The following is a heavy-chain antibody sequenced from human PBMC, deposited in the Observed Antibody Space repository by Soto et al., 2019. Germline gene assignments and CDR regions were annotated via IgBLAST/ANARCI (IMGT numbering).Heavy chain of an antibody. Sequence: QVQVAQSGAEVKKPGSSVKVSCKVSGGIFTNNAISWVRQAPGQGLEWLGGVIPLFDTAYYAQIFRGRLRISADGATTTAYMELSDLTSADTAVDFCATGGHNDGYNFYPGMDVWGQGTTVTVS. J-gene: IGHJ6*02. CDR2: VIPLFDTA. CDR3: ATGGHNDGYNFYPGMDV. D-gene: IGHD5-18*01. CDR1: GGIFTNNA. V-gene: IGHV1-69*01.